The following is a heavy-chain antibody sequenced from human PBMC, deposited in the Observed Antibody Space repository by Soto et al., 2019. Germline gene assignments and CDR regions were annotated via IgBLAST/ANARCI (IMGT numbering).Heavy chain of an antibody. V-gene: IGHV1-69*13. CDR1: GGTFSSYA. D-gene: IGHD3-10*01. CDR3: ARVVRPPSYHFDY. Sequence: SVKLSCKASGGTFSSYASSWVRQAPGQGLEWMGGIIPIFGTANYAQKFQGRVTITADESTSTAYMELSSLRSEDTAVYYCARVVRPPSYHFDYRGQGTLVTVAS. CDR2: IIPIFGTA. J-gene: IGHJ4*02.